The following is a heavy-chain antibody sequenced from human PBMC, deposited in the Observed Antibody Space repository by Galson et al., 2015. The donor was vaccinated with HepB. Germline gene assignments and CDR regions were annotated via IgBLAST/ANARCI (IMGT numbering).Heavy chain of an antibody. V-gene: IGHV3-33*01. Sequence: SLRLSCAASGFTFNTYGMHWVRQAPGKGLEWVAVIWYDGINKYYGDSVKGRFTISRDNSKNTLFLQINSLRAEDTAMYYCARDGAPFHNYGNNVDFDYWGQGTLVTVSS. CDR1: GFTFNTYG. J-gene: IGHJ4*02. CDR3: ARDGAPFHNYGNNVDFDY. CDR2: IWYDGINK. D-gene: IGHD4-11*01.